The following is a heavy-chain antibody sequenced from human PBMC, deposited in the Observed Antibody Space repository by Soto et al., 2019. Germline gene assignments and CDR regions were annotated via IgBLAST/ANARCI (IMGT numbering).Heavy chain of an antibody. CDR1: GGSVSSRSHF. V-gene: IGHV4-61*01. CDR3: ARYDAESGSNKLDP. Sequence: QVQLQESGPGLVKPSETLSVTCTVSGGSVSSRSHFWSWIRQPPGGGLQWIGYIYYSGRTNYNTSLKSRATLSVDTSRNQFSLRLTSVTAADTAVYYCARYDAESGSNKLDPWGQGTLVTVSS. CDR2: IYYSGRT. J-gene: IGHJ5*02. D-gene: IGHD5-12*01.